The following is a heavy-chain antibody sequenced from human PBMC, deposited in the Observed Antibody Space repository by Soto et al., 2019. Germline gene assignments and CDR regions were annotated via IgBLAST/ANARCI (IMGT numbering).Heavy chain of an antibody. CDR1: GGSISSYY. CDR3: ARGSMVRGVIDHHYYYYGMDV. D-gene: IGHD3-10*01. Sequence: SETLSLTCTVSGGSISSYYWSWIRQPPGKGLEWIGYIYYSGSTNYNPSLKSRVTISVDTSKNQFSLKLSSVTAADTAVYYCARGSMVRGVIDHHYYYYGMDVWGQGTTVTVSS. CDR2: IYYSGST. V-gene: IGHV4-59*12. J-gene: IGHJ6*02.